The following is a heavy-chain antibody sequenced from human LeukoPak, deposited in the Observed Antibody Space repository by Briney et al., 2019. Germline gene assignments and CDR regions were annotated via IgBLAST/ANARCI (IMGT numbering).Heavy chain of an antibody. D-gene: IGHD5-24*01. J-gene: IGHJ4*02. CDR2: IMPMFGKT. CDR3: VRDSRDGDFDY. V-gene: IGHV1-69*06. CDR1: GGTFSRYD. Sequence: SVKVSCKASGGTFSRYDISWVRQATGQGLEWMGGIMPMFGKTNYAQKFQGRVTTTADKATSTAYMELSSLRSEDTAVYYCVRDSRDGDFDYWGQGTLVTVSS.